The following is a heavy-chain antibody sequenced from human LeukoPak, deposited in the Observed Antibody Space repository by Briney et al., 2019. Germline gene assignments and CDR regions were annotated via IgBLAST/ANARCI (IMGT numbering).Heavy chain of an antibody. J-gene: IGHJ5*02. CDR2: IIPIFGTA. D-gene: IGHD1-20*01. V-gene: IGHV1-69*06. CDR1: GGIFSSYA. Sequence: SVKVSCKASGGIFSSYAISWVRQAPGQGLEWMGGIIPIFGTANYAQKFQGRVTITADKSTSTAYMELSSLRSEDTAVYYCARMSWVTGTSGGWFDPWGQGTLVTVSS. CDR3: ARMSWVTGTSGGWFDP.